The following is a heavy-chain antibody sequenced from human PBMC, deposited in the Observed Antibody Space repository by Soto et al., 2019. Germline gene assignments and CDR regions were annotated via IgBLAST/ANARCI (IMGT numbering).Heavy chain of an antibody. V-gene: IGHV2-5*02. CDR1: GFSLSTSGVG. CDR2: IYWDDDK. D-gene: IGHD6-19*01. Sequence: SGPTLGNPTQTLTLTCTFSGFSLSTSGVGVGWIRQPPGKALEWLALIYWDDDKRYRPSLKTRLTITKDTSKNQVVLTMTNMDPVDTATYYCAHRRYGPVAGSFDYGGQGTLVTVST. CDR3: AHRRYGPVAGSFDY. J-gene: IGHJ4*02.